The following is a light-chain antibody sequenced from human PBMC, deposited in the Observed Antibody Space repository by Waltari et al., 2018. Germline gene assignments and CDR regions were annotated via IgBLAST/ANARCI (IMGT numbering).Light chain of an antibody. Sequence: EIVLTQSPGTLSLAPGERATLSCRASQTFSSNYLAWYQQKPGQPPRLLIYGASSRATGIPDRFSGSGSGTDFTLTSSRLEPEDFALYYCQQYSSSPRLTFGGGTKVEVK. V-gene: IGKV3-20*01. CDR1: QTFSSNY. J-gene: IGKJ4*01. CDR3: QQYSSSPRLT. CDR2: GAS.